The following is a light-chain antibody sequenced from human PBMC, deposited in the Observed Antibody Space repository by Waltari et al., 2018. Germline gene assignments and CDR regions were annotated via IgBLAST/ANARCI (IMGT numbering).Light chain of an antibody. CDR2: CAS. V-gene: IGKV3-20*01. Sequence: EIVLTQSPGTLSLSPGERATLSCRASQSVSSNYFAWYQQKPGQAPRLLIYCASSRATGIPDRFSCSGSGTDFTLTISRQEPEDFAVYYCHQYGSSPPTFGQGTKVEI. J-gene: IGKJ1*01. CDR1: QSVSSNY. CDR3: HQYGSSPPT.